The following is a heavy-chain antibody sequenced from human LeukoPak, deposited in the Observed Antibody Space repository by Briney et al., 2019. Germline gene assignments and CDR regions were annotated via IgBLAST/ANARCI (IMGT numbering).Heavy chain of an antibody. CDR1: GFTFDDYG. CDR2: INWNGGST. V-gene: IGHV3-20*04. Sequence: GGSLRLSCAASGFTFDDYGMSWVRQAPGKGLEWVSGINWNGGSTGYADSVKGRFTISRDNAKNSLYLQMNSLRAEDTALYYCARARGYSGSDPGDTWGQGTLGTVSP. D-gene: IGHD5-12*01. J-gene: IGHJ5*02. CDR3: ARARGYSGSDPGDT.